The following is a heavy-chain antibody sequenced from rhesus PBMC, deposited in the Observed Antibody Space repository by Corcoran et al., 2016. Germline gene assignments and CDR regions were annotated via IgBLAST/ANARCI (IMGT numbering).Heavy chain of an antibody. Sequence: QVQLQESGPGLVKSSETLSLTCGVYGDSGNLGYGWSGIRQTPGQGRVWSVYMGGCAGRPAYHPPITVAVTISNEPTKNLFSTEVDSVPRAYPSVYYCARINGSPSGWDGADGLDSWGQGVVVTVSS. J-gene: IGHJ6*01. D-gene: IGHD6-31*01. CDR2: MGGCAGRP. V-gene: IGHV4-127*01. CDR1: GDSGNLGYG. CDR3: ARINGSPSGWDGADGLDS.